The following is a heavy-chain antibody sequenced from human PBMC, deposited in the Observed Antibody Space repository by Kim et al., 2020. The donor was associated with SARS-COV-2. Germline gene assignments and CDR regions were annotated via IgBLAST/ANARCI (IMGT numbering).Heavy chain of an antibody. CDR3: ARRGRGLSVLVVAAAYFDS. J-gene: IGHJ4*02. D-gene: IGHD2-15*01. Sequence: SETLSLTCTVSGGSISSSSYYWGWIRQPPGKGLEWIGSIYYSGSTYYNPSLKSRVTISVDTSKNQFSLKLSSVTAADTAVYYCARRGRGLSVLVVAAAYFDSWGQGTLVTVSS. V-gene: IGHV4-39*01. CDR1: GGSISSSSYY. CDR2: IYYSGST.